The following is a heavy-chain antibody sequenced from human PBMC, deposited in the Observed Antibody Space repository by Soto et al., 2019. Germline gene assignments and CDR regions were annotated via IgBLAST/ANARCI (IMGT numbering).Heavy chain of an antibody. D-gene: IGHD2-15*01. J-gene: IGHJ6*02. V-gene: IGHV1-69*12. CDR3: ASNRYCSGGSCYSSYYYYGMDV. CDR2: IIPIFGTA. Sequence: QVQLVQSGAEVKKPGSSVKVSCKASGGTFSSYAISWVRQAPGQGLEWMGGIIPIFGTANYAQKFQGRVTITADESTSTAYRELSSLRSEDTAVYYCASNRYCSGGSCYSSYYYYGMDVWGQGTTVTVSS. CDR1: GGTFSSYA.